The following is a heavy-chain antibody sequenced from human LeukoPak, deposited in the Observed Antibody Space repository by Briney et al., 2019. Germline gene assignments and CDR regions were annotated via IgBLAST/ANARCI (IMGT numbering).Heavy chain of an antibody. CDR3: ASFANYDFWSGYNSQYYYYYGMDV. D-gene: IGHD3-3*01. CDR1: GGSISSYY. J-gene: IGHJ6*02. V-gene: IGHV4-4*07. Sequence: KPSETLSLTCTVSGGSISSYYWSWIRQPAGKGLEWIGRIYTSGSTNYNPSLKSRVTMSVDTSQNQSSLKLSSVTAADTAVYYCASFANYDFWSGYNSQYYYYYGMDVWGQGTTVTVSS. CDR2: IYTSGST.